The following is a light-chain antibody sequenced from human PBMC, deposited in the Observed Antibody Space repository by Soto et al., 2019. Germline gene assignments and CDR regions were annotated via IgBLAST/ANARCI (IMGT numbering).Light chain of an antibody. Sequence: QSVLTQSPSASASLGASVKLTCTLSSGHSSYAIAWHQQQPEKGPRYLMKLNSDGSHSKGDGIPDRFSGSSSGAERYLTISRLHSEDDAYYYCQTWGTGIRVFGGGTKVTVL. J-gene: IGLJ2*01. CDR3: QTWGTGIRV. CDR2: LNSDGSH. V-gene: IGLV4-69*01. CDR1: SGHSSYA.